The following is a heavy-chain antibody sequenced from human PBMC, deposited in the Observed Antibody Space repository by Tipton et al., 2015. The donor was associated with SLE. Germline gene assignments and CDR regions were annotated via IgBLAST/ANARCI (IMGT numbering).Heavy chain of an antibody. J-gene: IGHJ4*02. CDR3: ARGGAVGFDY. D-gene: IGHD6-19*01. CDR2: IYYSGST. Sequence: TLSLTCTVSGGSISCHYWSWIRQPPGKGLEWIGYIYYSGSTNYNPSLKSRVTISVDTSKNQFSLKLSAVTAADTAVYYCARGGAVGFDYWGQGTLVTVSS. CDR1: GGSISCHY. V-gene: IGHV4-59*11.